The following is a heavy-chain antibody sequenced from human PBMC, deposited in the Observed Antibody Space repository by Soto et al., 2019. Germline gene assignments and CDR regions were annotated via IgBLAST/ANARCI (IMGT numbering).Heavy chain of an antibody. V-gene: IGHV3-33*01. J-gene: IGHJ3*02. CDR3: ARDQGDIVVVVAAGAFDI. CDR2: IWYDGSNK. D-gene: IGHD2-15*01. Sequence: QVQLVECGGGVVQPGRSLRLSCAASGFTFSSYGMHWVRQAPGKGLEWVAVIWYDGSNKYYADSVKGRFTISRDNSKNTLYLQMNSLRAEDTAVYYCARDQGDIVVVVAAGAFDIWGQGTMVTVSS. CDR1: GFTFSSYG.